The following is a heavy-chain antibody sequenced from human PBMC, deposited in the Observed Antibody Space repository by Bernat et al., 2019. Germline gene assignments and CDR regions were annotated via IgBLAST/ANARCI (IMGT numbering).Heavy chain of an antibody. D-gene: IGHD3-22*01. J-gene: IGHJ4*02. CDR2: ISGSGGST. CDR3: AKGTGSGYRVDY. CDR1: GFTFSSYA. Sequence: EVQLVESGGGLVQPGGSLRLSCAASGFTFSSYAMSWVRQAPGKGLEWVSAISGSGGSTYYADSVKGRFTISRDNSKNTLSLQMTSLRADDTAVYYCAKGTGSGYRVDYWGRGTLVTVSS. V-gene: IGHV3-23*04.